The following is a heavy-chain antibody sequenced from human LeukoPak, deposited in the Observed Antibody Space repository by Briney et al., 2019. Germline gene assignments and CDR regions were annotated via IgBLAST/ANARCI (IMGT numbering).Heavy chain of an antibody. CDR1: GFTFSSYA. CDR3: AKAASHAILGIGEY. Sequence: GGSLRLSCAASGFTFSSYAMSWVRQAPGKGPEWVSAISGSGGSTYYADSVKGRFTISRDNSKNTLYLQMNSLRAEDTAVYYCAKAASHAILGIGEYWGQGTLVTVSS. V-gene: IGHV3-23*01. CDR2: ISGSGGST. D-gene: IGHD3-3*02. J-gene: IGHJ4*02.